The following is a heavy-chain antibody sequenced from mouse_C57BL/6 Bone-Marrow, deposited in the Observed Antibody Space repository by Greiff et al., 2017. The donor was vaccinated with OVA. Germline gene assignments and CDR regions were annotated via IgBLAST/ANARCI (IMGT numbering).Heavy chain of an antibody. CDR1: GYTFTSYD. Sequence: LQESGPELVKPGASVKLSCKASGYTFTSYDINWVKQRPGQGLEWIGWIYPRDGSTKYNEKFKGKATLTVDTSSSTAYMELHSLTSEDSAVYFCARRDIIITTVVATDWYFDVWGTGTTVTVSS. CDR3: ARRDIIITTVVATDWYFDV. V-gene: IGHV1-85*01. J-gene: IGHJ1*03. D-gene: IGHD1-1*01. CDR2: IYPRDGST.